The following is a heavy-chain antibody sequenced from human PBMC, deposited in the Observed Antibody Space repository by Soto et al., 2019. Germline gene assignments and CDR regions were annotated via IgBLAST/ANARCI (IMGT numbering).Heavy chain of an antibody. CDR3: ARHVVAYYFDY. CDR2: IYYSGST. CDR1: GGSISSYY. Sequence: SETLSLTCTVSGGSISSYYWSWIRQPPGKGLEWIGSIYYSGSTYYNPSLKSRVTISVDTSKNQFSLKLSSVTAADTAVYYCARHVVAYYFDYRGQGTLVTVPS. J-gene: IGHJ4*02. V-gene: IGHV4-39*01. D-gene: IGHD2-15*01.